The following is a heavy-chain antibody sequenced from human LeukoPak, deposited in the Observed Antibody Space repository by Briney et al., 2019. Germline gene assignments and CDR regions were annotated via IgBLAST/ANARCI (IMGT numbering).Heavy chain of an antibody. Sequence: PSETLSLTCTVSGGSISGYYWTWIRQPPGKGLEWIWQIYYSGRADYNPSLKSRITISVDTSKNQISLKLSSVTAADTAIYYWARFGVNYDMDVWGQGTTVTVSS. CDR3: ARFGVNYDMDV. J-gene: IGHJ6*02. V-gene: IGHV4-59*01. CDR1: GGSISGYY. CDR2: IYYSGRA. D-gene: IGHD3-16*01.